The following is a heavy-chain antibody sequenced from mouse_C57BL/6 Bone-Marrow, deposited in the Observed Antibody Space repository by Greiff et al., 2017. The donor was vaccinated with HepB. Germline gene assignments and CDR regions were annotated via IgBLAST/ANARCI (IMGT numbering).Heavy chain of an antibody. J-gene: IGHJ4*01. CDR2: IWGVGST. Sequence: VQLQQSGPGLVAPSQSLSITCTASGFSLTSYGVDWVRQSPGKGLEWLGVIWGVGSTNYNSDLKSRLSISKDNSKSHVFLKMNSLQTDDTAMYYCASWIYYGNLRRAMDYWGQGTSVTVTS. CDR1: GFSLTSYG. D-gene: IGHD2-1*01. CDR3: ASWIYYGNLRRAMDY. V-gene: IGHV2-6*01.